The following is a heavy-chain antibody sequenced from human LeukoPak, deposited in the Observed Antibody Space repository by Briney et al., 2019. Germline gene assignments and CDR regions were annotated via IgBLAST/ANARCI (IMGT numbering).Heavy chain of an antibody. CDR3: ARGPRVGATYAFDI. Sequence: PGGSLRLSCAASGFTFDDYGMSWVRHAPGKGLEWVSGINWNGGSTGYADSVKGRFTISRDNAKNSLYLQMNSLRAEDTALYYCARGPRVGATYAFDIWGQGTMVTVSS. CDR2: INWNGGST. D-gene: IGHD1-26*01. CDR1: GFTFDDYG. J-gene: IGHJ3*02. V-gene: IGHV3-20*04.